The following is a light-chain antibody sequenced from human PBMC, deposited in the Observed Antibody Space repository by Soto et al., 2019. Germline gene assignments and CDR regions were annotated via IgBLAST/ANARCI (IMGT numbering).Light chain of an antibody. CDR1: SSDVGRYYY. Sequence: QSALTQPASVSGSPGQSITISCSGTSSDVGRYYYVSWYQQYPGKAPKLMIYEVSNRPSGVSNRFSGSKSGNTASLTISGLQVEDEADYYCSSYTSRSTVIFGGGTKLTVL. CDR3: SSYTSRSTVI. J-gene: IGLJ2*01. V-gene: IGLV2-14*01. CDR2: EVS.